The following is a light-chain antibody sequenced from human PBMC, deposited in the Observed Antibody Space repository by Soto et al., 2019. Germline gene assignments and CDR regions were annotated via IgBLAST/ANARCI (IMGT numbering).Light chain of an antibody. CDR2: DAS. CDR1: QSVSSY. CDR3: QQRSNWPIT. Sequence: IVSAQSSGTMCLSPGGRATHSSSASQSVSSYLAWYQQKPGQAPRLLIYDASNRASGIPARFSGSGSGTDFTLTISSLEPEDFAVYYCQQRSNWPITCGKGTQLEIK. V-gene: IGKV3-11*01. J-gene: IGKJ5*01.